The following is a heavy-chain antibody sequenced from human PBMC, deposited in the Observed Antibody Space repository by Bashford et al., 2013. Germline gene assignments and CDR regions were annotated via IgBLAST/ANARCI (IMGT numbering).Heavy chain of an antibody. Sequence: VRQASREGGVEWVSSISSSSSYIYYADSVKGRFTISRDNAKNSLYLQMNSLRAEDTAVYYCARDYSYYDSSGYYSHYFDYWGQGTLVTVSS. CDR3: ARDYSYYDSSGYYSHYFDY. J-gene: IGHJ4*02. V-gene: IGHV3-21*01. D-gene: IGHD3-22*01. CDR2: ISSSSSYI.